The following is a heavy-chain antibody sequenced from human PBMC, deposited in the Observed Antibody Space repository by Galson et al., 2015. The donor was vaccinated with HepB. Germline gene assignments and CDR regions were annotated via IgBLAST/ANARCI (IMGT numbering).Heavy chain of an antibody. J-gene: IGHJ4*02. CDR1: GFIFSSYA. Sequence: SLRLSCAASGFIFSSYAMSWVRQAPGKGLERVSAISGSGGSTYYADSVKGRFTISRDNSKNTLYLQMNSLRAEDTAVYYCASPKGWLLLGPLGYWGQGTLVTVSS. CDR2: ISGSGGST. D-gene: IGHD3-22*01. V-gene: IGHV3-23*01. CDR3: ASPKGWLLLGPLGY.